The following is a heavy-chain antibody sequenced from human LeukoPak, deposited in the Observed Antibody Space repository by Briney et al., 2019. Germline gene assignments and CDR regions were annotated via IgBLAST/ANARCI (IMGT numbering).Heavy chain of an antibody. CDR3: ATAIATTGSFNY. V-gene: IGHV7-4-1*02. D-gene: IGHD1-26*01. CDR2: INTNTGSP. Sequence: ASVKVSCKASGYTFSTYPMNWVRQAPGQGLEWMGWINTNTGSPTYAQALTGRFVFSFDTSVSTAFLQLNSLKAEDTALYYCATAIATTGSFNYWAQGTLVTVSS. CDR1: GYTFSTYP. J-gene: IGHJ4*02.